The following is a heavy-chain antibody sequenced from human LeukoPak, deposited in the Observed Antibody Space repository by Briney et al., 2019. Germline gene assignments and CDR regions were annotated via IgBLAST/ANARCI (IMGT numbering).Heavy chain of an antibody. CDR2: TSGSGGST. CDR1: GFTFSSYA. CDR3: ARDLTEWELLSAFDI. Sequence: PGGSLRLSCAASGFTFSSYAMSWVRQAPGKGLEWVSATSGSGGSTYYADSVKGRFTISRDNSKNTLYLQMNSLRAEDTAVYYCARDLTEWELLSAFDIWGQGTMVTVSS. D-gene: IGHD1-26*01. J-gene: IGHJ3*02. V-gene: IGHV3-23*01.